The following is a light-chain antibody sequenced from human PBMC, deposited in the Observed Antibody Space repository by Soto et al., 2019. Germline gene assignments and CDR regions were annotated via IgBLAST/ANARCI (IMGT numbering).Light chain of an antibody. CDR2: DAS. CDR1: QSVSSY. J-gene: IGKJ3*01. V-gene: IGKV3-11*01. Sequence: IVLTLPPATLLLFPGESSTRSQMSRQSVSSYLAWYQQKTGQAPRLLIYDASNRATGIPARFSGSGSGTDFTLTISSLVPEDFAVYYCQQRSNWPPEGTFGPGPKVDIK. CDR3: QQRSNWPPEGT.